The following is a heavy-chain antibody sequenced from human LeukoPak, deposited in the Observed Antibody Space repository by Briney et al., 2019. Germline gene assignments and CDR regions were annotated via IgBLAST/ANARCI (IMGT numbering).Heavy chain of an antibody. CDR3: AHRGDTSGWYDY. Sequence: SGPTLVNPTQTLTPTCTFSGFSLSTRGMRVGWIRQPPGKALEWLALISWDDDKVYSPSLKSGLTITKDTSKNQVVLIMTKMDPVDTATYYCAHRGDTSGWYDYWGQGTLVTVSS. J-gene: IGHJ4*02. CDR1: GFSLSTRGMR. CDR2: ISWDDDK. D-gene: IGHD6-19*01. V-gene: IGHV2-5*02.